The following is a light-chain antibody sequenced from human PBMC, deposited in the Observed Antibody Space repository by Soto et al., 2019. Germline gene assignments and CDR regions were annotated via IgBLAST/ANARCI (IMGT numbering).Light chain of an antibody. CDR3: QQSYTPLT. CDR2: DAS. Sequence: DIQMTQSPSTLSASVGNTFTVTCRASQSVSGWLAWYQQKPGEAPKLLIYDASALPRGVPSSLSGSASGTDFPLTISRLTPEDSATYYCQQSYTPLTFGQGTRLEI. V-gene: IGKV1-5*01. J-gene: IGKJ5*01. CDR1: QSVSGW.